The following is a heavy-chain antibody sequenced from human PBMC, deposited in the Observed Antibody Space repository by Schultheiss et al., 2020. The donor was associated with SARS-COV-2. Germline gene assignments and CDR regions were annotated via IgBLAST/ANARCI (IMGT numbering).Heavy chain of an antibody. CDR3: AKDLDSISWNFEY. V-gene: IGHV3-33*06. D-gene: IGHD6-13*01. CDR1: GFTFSSYG. CDR2: IWYDGSNK. J-gene: IGHJ4*02. Sequence: GESLKISCAASGFTFSSYGMHWVRQAPGKGLEWVAVIWYDGSNKYYADSVKGRFTISRDNSKNTLYLQMNSLRAEDTAVYYCAKDLDSISWNFEYWGQGTLVTVSS.